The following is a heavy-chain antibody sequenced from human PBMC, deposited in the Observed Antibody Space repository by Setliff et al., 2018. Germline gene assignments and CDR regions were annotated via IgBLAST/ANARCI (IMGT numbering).Heavy chain of an antibody. CDR1: GSSFSNYG. Sequence: AGGSLRLSCATSGSSFSNYGMHWVRQAPGKGLGWVSFIRHDGNNKYYKDSVRGRFTISRDNSKNTVYLQMNSLRPEDTAVYFCAKELIEVLMTGLEFWGQGTMVTVSS. D-gene: IGHD3-22*01. CDR2: IRHDGNNK. J-gene: IGHJ4*02. CDR3: AKELIEVLMTGLEF. V-gene: IGHV3-30*02.